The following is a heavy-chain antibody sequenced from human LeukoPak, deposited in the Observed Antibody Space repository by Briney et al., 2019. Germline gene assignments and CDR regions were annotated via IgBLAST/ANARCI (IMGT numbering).Heavy chain of an antibody. Sequence: TSETLSLTCTVSGYSISSGYYWGWIRQPPGKGLEWIGSIYHSGSTYYNPSLKSRVTISVDASKNQFSLKLSSVTAADTAVYYCARGKGYSGYDFSSGLGYWGQGTLVTVSS. CDR3: ARGKGYSGYDFSSGLGY. J-gene: IGHJ4*02. CDR2: IYHSGST. CDR1: GYSISSGYY. V-gene: IGHV4-38-2*02. D-gene: IGHD5-12*01.